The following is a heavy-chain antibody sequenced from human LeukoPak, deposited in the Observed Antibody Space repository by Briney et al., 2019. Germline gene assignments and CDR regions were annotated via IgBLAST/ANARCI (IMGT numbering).Heavy chain of an antibody. J-gene: IGHJ5*02. V-gene: IGHV1-2*06. CDR2: INANSGGT. Sequence: ASVKVSCKASGYTFTGYYMHWVRQAPGQALEWMGRINANSGGTNYAQKFQGRVNMTRDTSISTAYMELSRLRSGDTAVYYCARDWGVIAVAVLNNWFDPWGQGTLVTVSS. D-gene: IGHD6-19*01. CDR3: ARDWGVIAVAVLNNWFDP. CDR1: GYTFTGYY.